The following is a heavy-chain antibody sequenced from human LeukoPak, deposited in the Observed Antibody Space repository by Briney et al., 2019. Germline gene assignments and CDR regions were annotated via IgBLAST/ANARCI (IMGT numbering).Heavy chain of an antibody. D-gene: IGHD5-18*01. CDR1: GHTLTELS. CDR2: IIPIFGTA. V-gene: IGHV1-69*13. J-gene: IGHJ6*02. CDR3: AIRGYSYGYYYYYYGMDV. Sequence: ASVKVSCKVSGHTLTELSMHWVRQAPGKGLEWMGGIIPIFGTANYAQKFQGRVTITADESTSTAYMELSSLRSEDTAVYYCAIRGYSYGYYYYYYGMDVWGQGTTVTVSS.